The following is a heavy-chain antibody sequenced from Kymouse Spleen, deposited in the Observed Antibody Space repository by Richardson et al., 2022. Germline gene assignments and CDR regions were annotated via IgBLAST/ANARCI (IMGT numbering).Heavy chain of an antibody. J-gene: IGHJ6*02. CDR1: GFTFSSYS. V-gene: IGHV3-21*03. CDR3: ARDHDILTGYYNLYYYYGMDV. CDR2: ISSSSSYI. D-gene: IGHD3-9*01. Sequence: EVQLVESGGGLVKPGGSLRLSCAASGFTFSSYSMNWVRQAPGKGLEWVSSISSSSSYIYYADSVKGRFTISRDNAKNSLYLQMNSLRAEDTAVYYCARDHDILTGYYNLYYYYGMDVWGQGTTVTVSS.